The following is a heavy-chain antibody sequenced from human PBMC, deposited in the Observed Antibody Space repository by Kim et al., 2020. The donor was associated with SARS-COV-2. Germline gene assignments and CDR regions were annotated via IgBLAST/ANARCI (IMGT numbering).Heavy chain of an antibody. CDR1: GYSISSGYY. Sequence: SETLSLTCTLSGYSISSGYYWGWIRQPPGKGLEWIWSIYHSGSTYYNPSLKSRVTISVDTSKNQFSLKLSSVTAADTAVYYCAREAAAEGIFDYWGQGTPCTASS. V-gene: IGHV4-38-2*02. CDR3: AREAAAEGIFDY. D-gene: IGHD6-13*01. J-gene: IGHJ4*02. CDR2: IYHSGST.